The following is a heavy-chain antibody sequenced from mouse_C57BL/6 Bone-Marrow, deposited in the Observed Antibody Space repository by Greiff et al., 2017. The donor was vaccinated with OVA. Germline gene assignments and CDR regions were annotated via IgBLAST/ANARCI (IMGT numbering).Heavy chain of an antibody. D-gene: IGHD2-2*01. J-gene: IGHJ1*03. CDR1: GFTFSDFY. V-gene: IGHV7-1*01. Sequence: EVKLVESGGGLVQSGRSLRLSCATSGFTFSDFYMEWVRQAPGKGLEWIAASRNKANDYTTEYSASVKGRFIVSRDTSQSILYLQMNALRAEDTAIYYCARGIYYGYDGAWWYFDVWGTGTTVTVSS. CDR2: SRNKANDYTT. CDR3: ARGIYYGYDGAWWYFDV.